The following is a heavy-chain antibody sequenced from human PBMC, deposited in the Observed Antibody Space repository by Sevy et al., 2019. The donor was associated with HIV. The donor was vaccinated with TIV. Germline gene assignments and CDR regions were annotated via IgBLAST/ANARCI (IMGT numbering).Heavy chain of an antibody. Sequence: GGSLRLSCAASGFTFSDYWMTWIRQAPGKGPEWVAHITPTGTTTYYADSVKGRFTISRDNAKNSLYLQLSSLRVDDTAMYYCAKDLVVAGLYFDYWGRGTLVTVSS. J-gene: IGHJ4*02. CDR3: AKDLVVAGLYFDY. V-gene: IGHV3-11*01. CDR1: GFTFSDYW. CDR2: ITPTGTTT. D-gene: IGHD6-19*01.